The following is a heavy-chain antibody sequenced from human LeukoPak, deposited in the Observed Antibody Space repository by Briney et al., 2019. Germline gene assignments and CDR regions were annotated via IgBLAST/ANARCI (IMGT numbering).Heavy chain of an antibody. CDR3: ARGDGGESYYYYYMDV. CDR2: IWYDGSNK. Sequence: GRSLRLSCAASGFTFSSYGMHWVRQAPGKGLEWVAVIWYDGSNKYYADSVKGRFTISRDNSKNTLYLQMNSLRAEVTAVYYCARGDGGESYYYYYMDVWGKGTTVTVSS. J-gene: IGHJ6*03. V-gene: IGHV3-33*01. D-gene: IGHD2-21*01. CDR1: GFTFSSYG.